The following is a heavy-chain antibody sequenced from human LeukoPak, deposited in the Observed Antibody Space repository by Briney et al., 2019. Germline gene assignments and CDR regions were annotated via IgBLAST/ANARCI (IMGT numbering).Heavy chain of an antibody. J-gene: IGHJ4*02. CDR2: ISSSSSYI. CDR1: RFTFSTYT. D-gene: IGHD4-17*01. CDR3: ARDRTTVTTFDY. V-gene: IGHV3-21*01. Sequence: GSLRLSCAASRFTFSTYTMNWVRQAPGKGLEWVSSISSSSSYIYYADSVKGRFTISRDNAKSSLYLQMNTLRAEDTAVYYCARDRTTVTTFDYWGQGTLVTVSS.